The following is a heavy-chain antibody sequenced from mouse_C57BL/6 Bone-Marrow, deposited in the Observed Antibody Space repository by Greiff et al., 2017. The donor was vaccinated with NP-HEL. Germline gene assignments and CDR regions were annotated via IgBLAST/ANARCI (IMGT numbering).Heavy chain of an antibody. J-gene: IGHJ2*01. V-gene: IGHV1-5*01. CDR3: TRKGYSYYYGCNYDYFDY. CDR2: IYPGNSDT. D-gene: IGHD1-1*01. Sequence: VQLKQSGTVLARPGASVKMSCKTSGYTFTSYWMHWVKQRPGQGLEWIGAIYPGNSDTSYNQKFKGKAKLTAVTSASTAYMELSSLTNEDSAVYYCTRKGYSYYYGCNYDYFDYWGQGTTLTVSS. CDR1: GYTFTSYW.